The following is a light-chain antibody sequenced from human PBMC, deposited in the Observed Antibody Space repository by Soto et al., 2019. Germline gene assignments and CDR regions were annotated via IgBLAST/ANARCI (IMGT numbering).Light chain of an antibody. CDR1: QSVSGN. CDR3: QQDNNWPPT. V-gene: IGKV3-15*01. J-gene: IGKJ5*01. Sequence: EIVMTQSPATLSVSPGERATLSCRASQSVSGNLAWYQQKPGQAPRLLIYGASTRATGIPARFSGSGSGTDFTLTISSLQSEDFAVYYCQQDNNWPPTCGQGTRLEIK. CDR2: GAS.